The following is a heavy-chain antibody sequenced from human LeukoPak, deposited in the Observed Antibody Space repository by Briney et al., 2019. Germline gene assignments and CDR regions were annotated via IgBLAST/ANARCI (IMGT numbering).Heavy chain of an antibody. CDR3: ARGATENWFDP. D-gene: IGHD5-12*01. V-gene: IGHV1-18*01. J-gene: IGHJ5*02. CDR2: ISAYNGNT. Sequence: AASVKVSCKASGYKFTSYGISWVRQAPGQGPDWMGWISAYNGNTNYAHNLQGRVTMTTDTSTSTAYMELRSLRSDDTAVYYCARGATENWFDPWGQGTLVTVSS. CDR1: GYKFTSYG.